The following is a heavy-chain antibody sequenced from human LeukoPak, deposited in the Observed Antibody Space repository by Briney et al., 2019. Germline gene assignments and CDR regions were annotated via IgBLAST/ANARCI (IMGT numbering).Heavy chain of an antibody. CDR1: GFTFSSYS. J-gene: IGHJ4*02. CDR3: ARECELSTSRYEY. V-gene: IGHV3-21*01. Sequence: PGGSLRLSCAASGFTFSSYSMNWVRQAPGKGLEWVSSISSSSSYIYYADSVKGRFTISRDNAKNSLYLQMNSLRAEDTAVYYCARECELSTSRYEYWGQGTLVTDSS. D-gene: IGHD2-2*01. CDR2: ISSSSSYI.